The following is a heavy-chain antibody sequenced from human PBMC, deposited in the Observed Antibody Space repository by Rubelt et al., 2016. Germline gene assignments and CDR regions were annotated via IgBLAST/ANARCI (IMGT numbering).Heavy chain of an antibody. V-gene: IGHV1-2*06. Sequence: QVQLVQSGAEVKKPGASVKVSCKASGYTFTGYDINWVGQATGQRLEWMGRINPNSGGTNYAQKFQGRVTMTRDTSNSTAYLDLSGLRSDDTALYYCAREYSYAYYFDYWGLGTLVTVSS. CDR2: INPNSGGT. CDR3: AREYSYAYYFDY. D-gene: IGHD3-16*01. J-gene: IGHJ4*02. CDR1: GYTFTGYD.